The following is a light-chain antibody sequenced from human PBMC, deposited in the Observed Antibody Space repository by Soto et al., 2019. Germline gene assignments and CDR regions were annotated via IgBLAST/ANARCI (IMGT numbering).Light chain of an antibody. CDR1: SSDVGSYNL. CDR3: CSCAGSSTYV. Sequence: QSALTQPASVSGSPGQSIAISCTGTSSDVGSYNLVSWYQQHPGKAPKLMIYEVSKRPSGVFNRFSGSKSGNTASLTISGLQAEDEADYYCCSCAGSSTYVFGTGTKVTVL. J-gene: IGLJ1*01. V-gene: IGLV2-23*02. CDR2: EVS.